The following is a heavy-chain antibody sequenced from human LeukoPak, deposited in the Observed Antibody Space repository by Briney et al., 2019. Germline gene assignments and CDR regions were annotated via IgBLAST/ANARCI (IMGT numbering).Heavy chain of an antibody. CDR3: ARNPMITFGGAEYYFDY. CDR1: GGTFSSYA. D-gene: IGHD3-16*01. J-gene: IGHJ4*02. V-gene: IGHV1-69*01. CDR2: IIPMFGTT. Sequence: GASVKVSCKASGGTFSSYAISWVRQAPGQGLGWMGAIIPMFGTTYYAQKFQGRVTITADESTSTAYMELSSLRSEDTAVYYCARNPMITFGGAEYYFDYWGQGTLVTVSS.